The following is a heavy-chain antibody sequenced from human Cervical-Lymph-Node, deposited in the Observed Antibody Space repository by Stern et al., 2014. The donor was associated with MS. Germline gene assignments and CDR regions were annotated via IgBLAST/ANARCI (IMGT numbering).Heavy chain of an antibody. CDR3: ARPMSSRWSFYHYFGMDV. CDR2: ISWNSGNI. J-gene: IGHJ6*02. CDR1: GFTFDAYA. Sequence: EVQLVQSGGGLVQPGRSLRLSCAASGFTFDAYAMHWVRQAPGKGLEWVSGISWNSGNIGYADSVKGRFTISRDNAKNSLYLNMNSLRPEDTALYYCARPMSSRWSFYHYFGMDVWGQGTTVSVSS. V-gene: IGHV3-9*01. D-gene: IGHD6-13*01.